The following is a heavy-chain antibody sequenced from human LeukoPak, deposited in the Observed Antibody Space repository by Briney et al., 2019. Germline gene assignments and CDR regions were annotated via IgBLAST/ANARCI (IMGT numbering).Heavy chain of an antibody. J-gene: IGHJ3*02. CDR2: INGDGSST. D-gene: IGHD1-1*01. CDR1: GFSFSSCW. V-gene: IGHV3-74*01. Sequence: PGGSLRLSCAASGFSFSSCWMHWVRQAPGKGLVWVSRINGDGSSTRYADSGKGRFTISRDNAKNTLYLQMNSLRAEDTAVYYCARGGLNALEAFDIWGQGTLVTV. CDR3: ARGGLNALEAFDI.